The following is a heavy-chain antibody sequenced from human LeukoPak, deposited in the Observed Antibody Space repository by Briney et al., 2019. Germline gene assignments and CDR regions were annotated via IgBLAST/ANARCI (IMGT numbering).Heavy chain of an antibody. Sequence: PSETLSLTCSVSGGSISSYYWSWIRQSAGKGLEWMGRIFPSGKTNYNPSLKSRATMSVDTSKNQLSLKLSSVTAADTAVYYCAKGRVGSSTLDFQHWGQGTLVSVSS. CDR3: AKGRVGSSTLDFQH. CDR1: GGSISSYY. D-gene: IGHD1-26*01. V-gene: IGHV4-4*07. J-gene: IGHJ1*01. CDR2: IFPSGKT.